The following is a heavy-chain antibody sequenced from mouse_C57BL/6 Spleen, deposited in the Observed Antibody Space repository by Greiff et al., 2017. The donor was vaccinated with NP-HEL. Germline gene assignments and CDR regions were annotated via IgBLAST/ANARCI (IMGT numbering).Heavy chain of an antibody. D-gene: IGHD2-4*01. CDR3: ARRYYDYDEDYFDY. J-gene: IGHJ2*01. Sequence: VQLQQSGAELVKPGASVKLSCTASGFNIKDYYMHWVKQRTEQGLEWIGRIDPEDGVTKYAPKFQGKATITADTSSNTAYLQLSSLTSEDTSVYYGARRYYDYDEDYFDYGGQGTTLTVSS. V-gene: IGHV14-2*01. CDR2: IDPEDGVT. CDR1: GFNIKDYY.